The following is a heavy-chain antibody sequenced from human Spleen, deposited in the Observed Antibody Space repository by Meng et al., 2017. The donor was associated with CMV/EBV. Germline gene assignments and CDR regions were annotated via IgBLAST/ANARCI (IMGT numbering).Heavy chain of an antibody. Sequence: GGSLRLSCTASGFTFGIYAMSWVRQAPGKGLEWVSGISGSGGNTYYAASVKGRFSISRDNSKNTLNLQMNSLRAEDTAVYYCARVGEMGASNYWGRGTLVTVSS. D-gene: IGHD1-26*01. V-gene: IGHV3-23*01. CDR2: ISGSGGNT. CDR1: GFTFGIYA. CDR3: ARVGEMGASNY. J-gene: IGHJ4*02.